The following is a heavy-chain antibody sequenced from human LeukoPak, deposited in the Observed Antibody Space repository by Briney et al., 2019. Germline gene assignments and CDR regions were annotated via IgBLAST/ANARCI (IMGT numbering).Heavy chain of an antibody. Sequence: GGSLRLSCAASGFTFSDYYMSWIRQAPGKGLEWVSYISSSGSTIYYADSVKGRFTISRDNAKNTLYLQMNSLRAEDTAVYFCARATWDPNYYYYMDVWGKGTTVTISS. CDR1: GFTFSDYY. J-gene: IGHJ6*03. CDR3: ARATWDPNYYYYMDV. CDR2: ISSSGSTI. V-gene: IGHV3-11*04. D-gene: IGHD1-26*01.